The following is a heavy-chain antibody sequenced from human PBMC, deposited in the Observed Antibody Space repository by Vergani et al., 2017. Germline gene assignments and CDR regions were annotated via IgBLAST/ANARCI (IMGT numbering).Heavy chain of an antibody. CDR1: GGPFRGYY. J-gene: IGHJ5*02. D-gene: IGHD6-13*01. CDR2: INHSVST. CDR3: ARGYSSSWYLYNWFDP. V-gene: IGHV4-34*01. Sequence: QVQLQQWGAGLLKPSETLSLTCAVHGGPFRGYYWSWIRQPPGKGLDWIGEINHSVSTNYNPSLKSRVTISVDTSKNQFSLKLSSVTAADTAVYYCARGYSSSWYLYNWFDPWGQGTLVTVSS.